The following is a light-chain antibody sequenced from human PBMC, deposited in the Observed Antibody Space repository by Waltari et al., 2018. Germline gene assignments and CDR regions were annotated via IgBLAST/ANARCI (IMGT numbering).Light chain of an antibody. CDR2: DVS. Sequence: QSALTQPRSVSGSPGQSVTISCTGTSSDVGGYNYVSWYQQHTGKAPKLMIYDVSKRPSGVPDRFSGSKSGNTASLTISGLQAEDEADYYCCSYAGSYTGHVVFGGGTKLTVL. CDR3: CSYAGSYTGHVV. J-gene: IGLJ2*01. V-gene: IGLV2-11*01. CDR1: SSDVGGYNY.